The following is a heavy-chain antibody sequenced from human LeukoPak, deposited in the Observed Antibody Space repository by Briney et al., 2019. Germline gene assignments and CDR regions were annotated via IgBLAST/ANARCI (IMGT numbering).Heavy chain of an antibody. CDR1: GFTFNTYS. CDR2: VNWEGDTT. V-gene: IGHV3-23*03. Sequence: GGSLRLSCGASGFTFNTYSMHWVRQAPGKGLEWVSLVNWEGDTTYYADSVKGRFTISRDNSKNTLYLQMNSLRAEDTAVYYCAKDLPSRFDPWGQGTLVTVSS. CDR3: AKDLPSRFDP. J-gene: IGHJ5*02.